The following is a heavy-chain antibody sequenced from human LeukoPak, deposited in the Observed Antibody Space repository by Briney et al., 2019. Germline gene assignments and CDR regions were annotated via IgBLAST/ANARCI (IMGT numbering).Heavy chain of an antibody. CDR3: VREAAATLFDY. D-gene: IGHD1-26*01. J-gene: IGHJ4*02. V-gene: IGHV3-21*01. Sequence: GGSLRLSCAASGFTFSSYTINWVRQAPGKGLEWVAAISSSSRDIFYADSVKGRFSISRDNTQNSLSLQMSSLKAEDTAVYYCVREAAATLFDYWGQGTLVTVSS. CDR2: ISSSSRDI. CDR1: GFTFSSYT.